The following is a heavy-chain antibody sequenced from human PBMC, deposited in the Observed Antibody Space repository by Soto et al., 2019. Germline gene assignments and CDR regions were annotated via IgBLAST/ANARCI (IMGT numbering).Heavy chain of an antibody. J-gene: IGHJ4*02. CDR2: ISSSSSTI. D-gene: IGHD1-1*01. CDR1: GFTFSSYS. CDR3: AKRATGTYFDY. Sequence: GRSLRLSCAASGFTFSSYSMNWVRQAPGKGLEWVSYISSSSSTIYYADSVKGRFTISRDNSKNTLDLQMNSLRAEDTAVYYCAKRATGTYFDYWGQGTLVTVSS. V-gene: IGHV3-48*01.